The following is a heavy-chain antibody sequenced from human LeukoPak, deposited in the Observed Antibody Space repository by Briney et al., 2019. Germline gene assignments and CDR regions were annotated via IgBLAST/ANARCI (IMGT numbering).Heavy chain of an antibody. CDR3: ARISDYYDSSAYNWFDS. J-gene: IGHJ5*01. D-gene: IGHD3-22*01. V-gene: IGHV4-4*07. CDR1: GGSISSYY. Sequence: SETLSLTCTVSGGSISSYYWSWIRQPAGKGLEWIGRIYTSGSTNYNPSLKSRVTMSVDTSKNHFSLKLSSVTAADTAVYYCARISDYYDSSAYNWFDSWGQGTLVTVSS. CDR2: IYTSGST.